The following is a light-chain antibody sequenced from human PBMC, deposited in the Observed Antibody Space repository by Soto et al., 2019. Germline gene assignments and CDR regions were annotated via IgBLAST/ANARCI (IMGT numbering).Light chain of an antibody. CDR2: ANN. CDR3: QSYASSLNVLYV. CDR1: SSNIGAGYD. J-gene: IGLJ1*01. Sequence: QSVLTQPPSVSGAPGQRVTISCAGSSSNIGAGYDVHWYQQLPGTAPKLLIYANNNRPSGVPDRFSGSKSGTSASLAIAGLQAEDEADYYCQSYASSLNVLYVFGTGTKVTVL. V-gene: IGLV1-40*01.